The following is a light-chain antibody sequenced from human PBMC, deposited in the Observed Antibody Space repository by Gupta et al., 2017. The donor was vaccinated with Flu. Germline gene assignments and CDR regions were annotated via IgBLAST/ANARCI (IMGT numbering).Light chain of an antibody. V-gene: IGLV2-8*01. CDR2: EAT. CDR1: SSDIGAYNF. J-gene: IGLJ1*01. Sequence: QSALTQPSSAYGSPGQSVTISCTGTSSDIGAYNFVSWHQQYPGKAPKLIIYEATKRPSGVPDRFSGSKSGNTASLTVSGLQAEDEADYYCSSHTRNDSFVFGTGTGVTVL. CDR3: SSHTRNDSFV.